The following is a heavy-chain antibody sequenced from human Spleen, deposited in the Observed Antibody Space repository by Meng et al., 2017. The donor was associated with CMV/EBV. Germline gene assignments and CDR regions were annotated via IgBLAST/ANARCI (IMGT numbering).Heavy chain of an antibody. CDR3: AKDRGGSYGLDRGNYGMDV. J-gene: IGHJ6*02. Sequence: GESLKISCAASGFTFSTYAMHWIRRAPGKGLEWVAVISYDGTNIYYADSVKGRFTISRDNSKNTLYLQMNSLRAEDTAVYYCAKDRGGSYGLDRGNYGMDVWGQGTTVTVSS. D-gene: IGHD5-18*01. V-gene: IGHV3-30*04. CDR1: GFTFSTYA. CDR2: ISYDGTNI.